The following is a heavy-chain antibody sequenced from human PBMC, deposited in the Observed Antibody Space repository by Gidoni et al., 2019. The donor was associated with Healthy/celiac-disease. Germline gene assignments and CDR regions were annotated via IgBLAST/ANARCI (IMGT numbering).Heavy chain of an antibody. Sequence: QVQLQESGPGLVKPSQTLSLTCPVSGGSISSGSSYWSWIRQPAGKGLEWIGRIYTSGSTNYNPSLKSRVTISVDTSKNQFSLKLSSVTAADTAVYYCARGGGWLQLPDYWGQGTLVTVSS. CDR2: IYTSGST. V-gene: IGHV4-61*02. CDR3: ARGGGWLQLPDY. J-gene: IGHJ4*02. D-gene: IGHD5-12*01. CDR1: GGSISSGSSY.